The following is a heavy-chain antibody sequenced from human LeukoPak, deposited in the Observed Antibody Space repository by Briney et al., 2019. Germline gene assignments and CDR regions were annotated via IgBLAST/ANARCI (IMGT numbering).Heavy chain of an antibody. J-gene: IGHJ3*02. Sequence: MTSETLSLTCTVSGGSISSTSYYWGWIRQPPGKGLECIGSIYYSGSTYYNPSLKSRITISVDTSKNQFSLKLRSVTAADTAVYYCARAIRYFGQDAFDIWGQGTMVTVSS. D-gene: IGHD3-9*01. CDR3: ARAIRYFGQDAFDI. CDR2: IYYSGST. CDR1: GGSISSTSYY. V-gene: IGHV4-39*07.